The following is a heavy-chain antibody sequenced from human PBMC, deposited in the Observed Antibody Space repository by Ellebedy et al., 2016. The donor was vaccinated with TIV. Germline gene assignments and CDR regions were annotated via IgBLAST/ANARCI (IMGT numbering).Heavy chain of an antibody. D-gene: IGHD1-26*01. J-gene: IGHJ4*02. CDR1: GLTFSSFA. Sequence: GESLKISCAASGLTFSSFAIHWVRQAPGKGLEWVAVISDDGSNKYYIDSVKGRFTISRDNSKNTLYLQMNSLRAEDTAVYYCARDRGGSYSPVDYWGQGTLVTVSS. V-gene: IGHV3-30*04. CDR3: ARDRGGSYSPVDY. CDR2: ISDDGSNK.